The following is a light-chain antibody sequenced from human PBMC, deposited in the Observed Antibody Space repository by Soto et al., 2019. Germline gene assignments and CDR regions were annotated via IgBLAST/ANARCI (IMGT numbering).Light chain of an antibody. CDR3: QQYNSYST. V-gene: IGKV1-5*03. J-gene: IGKJ1*01. Sequence: IQLTQSPSTLSASVGNRINITCRASQSINSWLAWYQQKPGKAPKLLIYTASSVESGVPSRFSGSGSGTEFTLTISSLQPDDFATYYCQQYNSYSTFGQGTKVEIK. CDR2: TAS. CDR1: QSINSW.